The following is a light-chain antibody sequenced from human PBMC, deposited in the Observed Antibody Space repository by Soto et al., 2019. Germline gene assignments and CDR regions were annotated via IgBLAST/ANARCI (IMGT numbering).Light chain of an antibody. CDR3: QQYGSSPVT. J-gene: IGKJ1*01. Sequence: EIVLTQSPGTLSLSPGERATLSCRASQSVSSSYLAWYQQKPGQAPRLLNYGASSRATGIPDRFSGSGSGTDFTLTISRLEPEDFAVYYCQQYGSSPVTFGQGTKVEIK. V-gene: IGKV3-20*01. CDR2: GAS. CDR1: QSVSSSY.